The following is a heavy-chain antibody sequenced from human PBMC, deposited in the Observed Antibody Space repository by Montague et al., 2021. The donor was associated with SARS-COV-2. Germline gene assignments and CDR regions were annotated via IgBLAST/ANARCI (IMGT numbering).Heavy chain of an antibody. CDR3: ARLKGDYGGTYDTFDI. CDR1: GGSISSRSYY. CDR2: IYYSGIT. V-gene: IGHV4-39*01. J-gene: IGHJ3*02. Sequence: SETLSLTCTVSGGSISSRSYYWVWIRQPPGKGLEWIGSIYYSGITYYNPSLKSRVTISVDTSKNQFSLKLSSVTAADTAVYYCARLKGDYGGTYDTFDIWGQGTMVTVSS. D-gene: IGHD4-23*01.